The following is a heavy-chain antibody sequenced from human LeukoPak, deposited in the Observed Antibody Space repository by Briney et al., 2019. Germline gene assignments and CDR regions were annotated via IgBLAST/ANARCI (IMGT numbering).Heavy chain of an antibody. CDR3: AKGRGWEASYYYYYMDV. V-gene: IGHV3-30*02. D-gene: IGHD1-26*01. CDR1: GFTFSSYG. Sequence: PGGSLRLSCAASGFTFSSYGIHWVRQAPGKGLEWVAFIRYDGSNKYYTDSVKGRFTISRDNSKNTLYLQMNSLRAEDTAVYYCAKGRGWEASYYYYYMDVGGKGTTVTISS. CDR2: IRYDGSNK. J-gene: IGHJ6*03.